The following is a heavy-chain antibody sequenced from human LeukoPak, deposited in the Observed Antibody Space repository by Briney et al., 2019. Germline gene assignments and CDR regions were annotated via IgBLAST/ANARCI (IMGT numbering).Heavy chain of an antibody. J-gene: IGHJ3*02. CDR1: GGSISSYY. CDR2: IYYSGST. Sequence: SETLSLTCTVSGGSISSYYWSWIRQPPGKGLEWIGYIYYSGSTNYNPSLKSRVTISVDTSKNQFSLKLSSVTAADTAVYYCARDKGYDSRAFDIWGQGTMVTVSS. D-gene: IGHD3-22*01. CDR3: ARDKGYDSRAFDI. V-gene: IGHV4-59*12.